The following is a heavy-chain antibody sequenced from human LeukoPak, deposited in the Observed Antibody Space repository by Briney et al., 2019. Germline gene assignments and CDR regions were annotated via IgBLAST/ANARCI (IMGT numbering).Heavy chain of an antibody. CDR2: ISGSGVGT. Sequence: LTGGSPRLSCAASGFTFANCAMSWVRQAPGMGLEWVSAISGSGVGTNYADSVKGRFTISRDNSKNTLYLQMNSLRAEDTAVYYCAKNGRDDHDKYFFDFWGQGTLVSVSS. CDR1: GFTFANCA. CDR3: AKNGRDDHDKYFFDF. V-gene: IGHV3-23*01. D-gene: IGHD3-9*01. J-gene: IGHJ4*02.